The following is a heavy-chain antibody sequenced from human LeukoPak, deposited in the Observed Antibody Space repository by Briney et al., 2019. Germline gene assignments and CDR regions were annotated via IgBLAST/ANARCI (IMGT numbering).Heavy chain of an antibody. J-gene: IGHJ4*02. CDR1: GGTFSSYA. CDR2: IIPIFGTA. V-gene: IGHV1-69*05. CDR3: ARVPLYDSSGYRLYYFDY. D-gene: IGHD3-22*01. Sequence: SVKVSGKASGGTFSSYAISWVRQAPGQGLEWMGGIIPIFGTANYAQKFQGRVTITTDESTSTAYMELSSLRSEDTAVYYCARVPLYDSSGYRLYYFDYWGQGTLVTVSS.